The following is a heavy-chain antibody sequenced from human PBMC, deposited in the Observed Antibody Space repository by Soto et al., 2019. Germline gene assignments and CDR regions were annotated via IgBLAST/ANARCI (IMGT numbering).Heavy chain of an antibody. V-gene: IGHV4-34*01. Sequence: SETLSLTCAVYGGSFSGYYWSWIRQPPGKGLEWIGEINHSGSTNYNPSLKSRVTISVDTSKNQFSLKLSSVTAADTAVYYCAREGIAAAGIKRNWFDPWGQGTLVTVSS. D-gene: IGHD6-13*01. J-gene: IGHJ5*02. CDR2: INHSGST. CDR1: GGSFSGYY. CDR3: AREGIAAAGIKRNWFDP.